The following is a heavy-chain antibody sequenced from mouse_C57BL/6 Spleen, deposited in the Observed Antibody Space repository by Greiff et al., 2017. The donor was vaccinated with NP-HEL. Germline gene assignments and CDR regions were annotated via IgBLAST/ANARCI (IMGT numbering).Heavy chain of an antibody. Sequence: EVKVVESGEGLVKPGGSLKLSCAASGFTFSSYAMSWVRQTPEKRLEWVAYISSGGDYIYYADTVKGRFTISRDNARNTLYLQMSSLKSEDTAMYYCTREIYYGSSYVAYFDYWGQGTTLTVSS. CDR1: GFTFSSYA. V-gene: IGHV5-9-1*02. CDR2: ISSGGDYI. D-gene: IGHD1-1*01. J-gene: IGHJ2*01. CDR3: TREIYYGSSYVAYFDY.